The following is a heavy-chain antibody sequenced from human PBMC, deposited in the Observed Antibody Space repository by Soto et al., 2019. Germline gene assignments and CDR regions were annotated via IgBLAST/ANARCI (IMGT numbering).Heavy chain of an antibody. CDR3: ARVPGGVVSNYYYYYYMDV. V-gene: IGHV4-59*08. CDR2: IYYSGST. CDR1: GGSISSYY. J-gene: IGHJ6*03. D-gene: IGHD3-3*01. Sequence: SETLSLTCTVSGGSISSYYWSWIRQPPGKGLEWIGYIYYSGSTNYNPSLKSRVTISVDTSKNQFSLKLSSVTAADTAVYFCARVPGGVVSNYYYYYYMDVWGKGTTVTVSS.